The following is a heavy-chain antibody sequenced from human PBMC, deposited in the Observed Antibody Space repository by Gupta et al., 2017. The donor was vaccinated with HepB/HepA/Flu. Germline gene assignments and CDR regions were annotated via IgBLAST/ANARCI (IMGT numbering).Heavy chain of an antibody. CDR1: GGSFSDYY. V-gene: IGHV4-34*01. J-gene: IGHJ6*03. CDR2: INHSGST. D-gene: IGHD4-17*01. CDR3: ARGRATETTFKYHYYYMDV. Sequence: QVQLQQWGAGLLKPSETLSLTCAIYGGSFSDYYWKWSWIRQPPGKGLEWIGEINHSGSTNYNPSLKSRVTISVDTSKNQFSLKLSSVTAADTAVYYCARGRATETTFKYHYYYMDVWGKGTTVTVSS.